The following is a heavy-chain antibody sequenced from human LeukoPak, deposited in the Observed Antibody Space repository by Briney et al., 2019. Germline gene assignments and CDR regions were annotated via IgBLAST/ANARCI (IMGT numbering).Heavy chain of an antibody. Sequence: SETLSLTCGVYGGSFSGYYWSWIRQPPGKGLEWIGEINHSGSTNYNPSLKSRVTISVDTSKNQFSLKLSSVTAADTAVYYCARQLRVYARNWFDPGGQGTLVSVFS. D-gene: IGHD2-8*01. V-gene: IGHV4-34*01. CDR3: ARQLRVYARNWFDP. J-gene: IGHJ5*02. CDR2: INHSGST. CDR1: GGSFSGYY.